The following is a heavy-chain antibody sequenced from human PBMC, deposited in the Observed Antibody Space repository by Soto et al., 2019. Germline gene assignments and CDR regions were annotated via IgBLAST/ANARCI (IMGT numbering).Heavy chain of an antibody. D-gene: IGHD6-6*01. Sequence: ASVKVSCKASGYTFPRYDINWVRQATGQGLEWMGWNNPNSGNTGYAQKFQGRVTMTRNTAISTAYTELSSLRPEDTAVHYCAKDLTRQLAYWLDPWGQGTQVTVSS. CDR1: GYTFPRYD. J-gene: IGHJ5*02. CDR3: AKDLTRQLAYWLDP. V-gene: IGHV1-8*01. CDR2: NNPNSGNT.